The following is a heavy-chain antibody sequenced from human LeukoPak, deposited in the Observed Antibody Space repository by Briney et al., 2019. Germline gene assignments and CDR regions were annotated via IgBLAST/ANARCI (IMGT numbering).Heavy chain of an antibody. V-gene: IGHV1-18*01. J-gene: IGHJ4*02. CDR3: ALEYYDFWSGYYS. CDR2: ISAYNGNT. CDR1: GYTFTSYG. D-gene: IGHD3-3*01. Sequence: ASVKVSCKASGYTFTSYGISWVRQAPGQGLEWMGWISAYNGNTNYAQRLQGRVTMTTDTSTSTAYMELRSLRSDDTAVYYCALEYYDFWSGYYSWGQGTLVTVSS.